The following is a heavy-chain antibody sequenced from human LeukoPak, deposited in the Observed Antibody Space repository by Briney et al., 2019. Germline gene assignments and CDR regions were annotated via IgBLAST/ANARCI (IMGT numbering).Heavy chain of an antibody. CDR1: GFTFSNHA. CDR3: ARDRVGATDYFDY. Sequence: GGSLRLSCVTPGFTFSNHAMHWVRQGPGKGLEWVAVISYDGSNKYYADSVKGRFTISRDNSKNTLYLQMNSLRAEDTAVYYCARDRVGATDYFDYWGQGTLVTVSS. J-gene: IGHJ4*02. CDR2: ISYDGSNK. D-gene: IGHD1-26*01. V-gene: IGHV3-30-3*01.